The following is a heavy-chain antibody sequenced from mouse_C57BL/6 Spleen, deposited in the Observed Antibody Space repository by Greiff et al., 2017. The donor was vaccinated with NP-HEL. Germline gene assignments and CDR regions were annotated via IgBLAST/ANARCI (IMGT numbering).Heavy chain of an antibody. D-gene: IGHD2-3*01. Sequence: QVQLQQPGAALVLPGASVKLSCKASGYTFTSYWMHWVKQRPGQGLEWIGELDPSDSYTNYNQKFKGKSTVTVDKSSSTAYMQLSSLTSEDSAVYYCARSGDGYVAMDYWGQGTSVTVSS. V-gene: IGHV1-69*01. J-gene: IGHJ4*01. CDR2: LDPSDSYT. CDR3: ARSGDGYVAMDY. CDR1: GYTFTSYW.